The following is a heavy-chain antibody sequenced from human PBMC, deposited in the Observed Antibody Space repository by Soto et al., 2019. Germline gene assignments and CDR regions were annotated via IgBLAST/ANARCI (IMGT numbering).Heavy chain of an antibody. CDR1: GGSITSNNL. J-gene: IGHJ5*02. CDR2: IYHSGSA. CDR3: ARGSTTVVTPNWFDP. D-gene: IGHD4-17*01. Sequence: QVQLQESGPGLVKSSETLFLTCAVSGGSITSNNLWSWIRHPPGQGLEWIGEIYHSGSANYNPSLKSRIIMSVDKSKNQFSLKLNSVTAADTAVYYCARGSTTVVTPNWFDPWGQGTLVTVSS. V-gene: IGHV4-4*02.